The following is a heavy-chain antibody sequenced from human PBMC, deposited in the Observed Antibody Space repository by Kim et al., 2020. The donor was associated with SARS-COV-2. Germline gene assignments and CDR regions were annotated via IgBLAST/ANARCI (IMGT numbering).Heavy chain of an antibody. CDR3: ARELDIVNAHGYYLDY. V-gene: IGHV3-30*04. CDR2: ISYDGSNK. CDR1: GFTFSSYA. D-gene: IGHD6-13*01. Sequence: GGSLRLSCAASGFTFSSYAMHWVRQAPGKGLEWVAVISYDGSNKYYADSVKGRFTISRDNSKNTLYLQMNSLRAEDTAVYYCARELDIVNAHGYYLDYWGQGTLVTVSS. J-gene: IGHJ4*02.